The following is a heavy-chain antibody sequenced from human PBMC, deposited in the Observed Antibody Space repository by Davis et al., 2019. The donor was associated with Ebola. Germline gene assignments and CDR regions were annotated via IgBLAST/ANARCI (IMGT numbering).Heavy chain of an antibody. J-gene: IGHJ5*02. CDR1: GGSFSGYY. CDR2: INHSGST. D-gene: IGHD4-17*01. V-gene: IGHV4-34*01. Sequence: PSETLSLTCAVYGGSFSGYYWSWIRQPPGKGLEWIGEINHSGSTNYNPSLKSRVTISVDTSKNQFSLKLSSVTAADTAVYYCARAPGYGDFPLSWFDPWGQGTLVTVSS. CDR3: ARAPGYGDFPLSWFDP.